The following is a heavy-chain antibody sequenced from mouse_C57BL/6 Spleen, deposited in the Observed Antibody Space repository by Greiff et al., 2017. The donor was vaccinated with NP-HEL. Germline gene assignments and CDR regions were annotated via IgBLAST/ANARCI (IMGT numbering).Heavy chain of an antibody. CDR3: ARGGDYDLYWYFDV. V-gene: IGHV1-82*01. D-gene: IGHD2-4*01. J-gene: IGHJ1*03. Sequence: QVQLQQSGPELVKPGASVKISCKASGYAFSSSWMNWVKQRPGKGLEWIGRIYPGDGDTNYNGKFKGKATLTADKSSSTAYMQLSSLTSEDSAVYFCARGGDYDLYWYFDVWGTGTTVTVSS. CDR1: GYAFSSSW. CDR2: IYPGDGDT.